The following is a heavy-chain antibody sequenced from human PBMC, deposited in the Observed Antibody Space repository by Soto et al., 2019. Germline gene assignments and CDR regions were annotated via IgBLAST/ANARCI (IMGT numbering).Heavy chain of an antibody. V-gene: IGHV1-58*01. CDR2: IVVGSGNT. CDR1: GFTFTSSA. D-gene: IGHD2-15*01. Sequence: QMQLVQSGPEVKKPGTSVKVSCKASGFTFTSSAVQWVRQARGQRLEWIGWIVVGSGNTNYAQKFQERVTITRDMSTSTAYRELSSLRSEETAVYYCAASTYCRGGSCYSGGGDYWGQGTLVTVSS. CDR3: AASTYCRGGSCYSGGGDY. J-gene: IGHJ4*02.